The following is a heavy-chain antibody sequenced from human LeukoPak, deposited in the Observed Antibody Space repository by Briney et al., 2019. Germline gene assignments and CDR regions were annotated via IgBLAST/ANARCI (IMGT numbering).Heavy chain of an antibody. CDR1: GGSISSSIYY. CDR3: ARETQWQPLGY. CDR2: IYYSGST. J-gene: IGHJ4*02. V-gene: IGHV4-39*07. Sequence: SETLSLTCIVSGGSISSSIYYWGWIRQPPGKGLEWIGSIYYSGSTYYNPSLKSRVTISVDTSKNQFSLKLSSVTAADTAVYYCARETQWQPLGYWGQGTLVTVSS. D-gene: IGHD6-19*01.